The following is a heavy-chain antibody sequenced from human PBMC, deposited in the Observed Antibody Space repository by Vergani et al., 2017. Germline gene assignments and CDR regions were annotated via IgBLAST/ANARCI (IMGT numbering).Heavy chain of an antibody. CDR1: GFTFDDYA. CDR3: AKETVVAATPGYYYGMDV. Sequence: EVQLVESGGVVVQPGGSLRLSCAASGFTFDDYAMHWVRQAPGKGLEWVSVITWDGGHTYYADSVKGRFIISRDNSKNSLYLQMNSLRAEDTALYYCAKETVVAATPGYYYGMDVWGQGTTVTVSS. J-gene: IGHJ6*02. V-gene: IGHV3-43D*04. D-gene: IGHD2-15*01. CDR2: ITWDGGHT.